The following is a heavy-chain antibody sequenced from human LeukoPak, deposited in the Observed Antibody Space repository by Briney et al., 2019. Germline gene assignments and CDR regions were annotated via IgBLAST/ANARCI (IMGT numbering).Heavy chain of an antibody. Sequence: PGGSLRLSCAASGFTFNNYAMSWVRQAPGRGLEWVSAISGSGVSTYYADSVKGRFTISRDNSKNRLYLQMNSLRAEDTAVYYCAKAGDAWGYNSPLGGRFDYWGQGTLVTVSS. CDR3: AKAGDAWGYNSPLGGRFDY. V-gene: IGHV3-23*01. CDR1: GFTFNNYA. D-gene: IGHD5-24*01. CDR2: ISGSGVST. J-gene: IGHJ4*02.